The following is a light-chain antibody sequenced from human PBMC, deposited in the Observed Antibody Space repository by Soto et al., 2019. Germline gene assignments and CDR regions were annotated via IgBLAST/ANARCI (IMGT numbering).Light chain of an antibody. V-gene: IGLV1-47*01. CDR3: ASWVGRLSRWV. J-gene: IGLJ3*02. Sequence: QSVLTQPPSASGTPGQSVTISCSGSSSNIGGTYVSWFQQVPGTAPKLLIYRSNQRPSGVPDRFSGCKSGPSASLAISGLRSEDEADYYCASWVGRLSRWVFGGGTKVTVL. CDR1: SSNIGGTY. CDR2: RSN.